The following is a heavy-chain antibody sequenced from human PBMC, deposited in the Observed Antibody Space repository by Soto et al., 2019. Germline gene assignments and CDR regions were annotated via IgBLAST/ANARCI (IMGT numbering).Heavy chain of an antibody. CDR3: AGLPPSEWDPPYNRFDP. Sequence: QLQLQESGPGLVKPSETLSLTCTVSGGSISSSSYYWGWIRQPPGKGLEWIGSIYYSGSTYYNPSLKSRFTLSVDTSKNQFSLKLSSVTAADTAVYYCAGLPPSEWDPPYNRFDPWGQGTLVTVSS. CDR2: IYYSGST. CDR1: GGSISSSSYY. J-gene: IGHJ5*02. D-gene: IGHD1-26*01. V-gene: IGHV4-39*01.